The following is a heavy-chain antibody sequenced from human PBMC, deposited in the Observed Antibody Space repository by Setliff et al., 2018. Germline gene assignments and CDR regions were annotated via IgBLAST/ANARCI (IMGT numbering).Heavy chain of an antibody. CDR2: TIPMFGST. CDR1: GGTFSSYG. CDR3: ARAPPKIVVTVAALDY. V-gene: IGHV1-69*05. J-gene: IGHJ4*02. Sequence: GASVKVSCKASGGTFSSYGISWVRQAPGQGLEWMGGTIPMFGSTKYAQKFQERVTITTDTSTSTAYMELRSLRSDDTAVYYCARAPPKIVVTVAALDYWGQGALVTVSS. D-gene: IGHD2-15*01.